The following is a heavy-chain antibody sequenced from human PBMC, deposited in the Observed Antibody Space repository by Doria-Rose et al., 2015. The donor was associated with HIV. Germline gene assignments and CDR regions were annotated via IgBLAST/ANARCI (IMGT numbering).Heavy chain of an antibody. D-gene: IGHD6-13*01. CDR1: GVSLSSPGMG. CDR3: ARIKSSRWYHKYYFDF. Sequence: QVTLKESGPVLVKPTETLTLTCTVSGVSLSSPGMGVSWIRQPPGKALEWLVNIFPDDERSYKTSLKSRLTISSGTSKSQVVLTMTDMDPVDTATYYCARIKSSRWYHKYYFDFWGQGTLVIVSA. CDR2: IFPDDER. V-gene: IGHV2-26*01. J-gene: IGHJ4*02.